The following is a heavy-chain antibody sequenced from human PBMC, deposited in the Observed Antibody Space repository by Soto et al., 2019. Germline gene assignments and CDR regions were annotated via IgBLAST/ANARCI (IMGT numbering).Heavy chain of an antibody. J-gene: IGHJ5*02. CDR1: GFTFSSYA. V-gene: IGHV3-23*01. CDR3: AKDPPPYCSSTSCSNWFDP. Sequence: GGSLRLSCAASGFTFSSYAMSWVRQAPGKGLEWVSAISGSGGSTYYADSVKGRFTISRDNSKNTLYLQMNSLRAEDTAVYYCAKDPPPYCSSTSCSNWFDPWGQGTLVTVSS. D-gene: IGHD2-2*01. CDR2: ISGSGGST.